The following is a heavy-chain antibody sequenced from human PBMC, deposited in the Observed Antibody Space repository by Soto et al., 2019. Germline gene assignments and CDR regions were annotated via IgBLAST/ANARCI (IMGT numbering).Heavy chain of an antibody. CDR2: INPNSGGT. Sequence: ASVKVSCKASGYTFTGYYMHWVRQAPGQGLEWMGWINPNSGGTNYAQKFQGWVTMTRDTSISTAYMELSRLRSDDTAVYYCAGADKGDGNIVGGVAGVFVFNIGGQGKMVTV. D-gene: IGHD2-15*01. J-gene: IGHJ3*02. CDR1: GYTFTGYY. CDR3: AGADKGDGNIVGGVAGVFVFNI. V-gene: IGHV1-2*04.